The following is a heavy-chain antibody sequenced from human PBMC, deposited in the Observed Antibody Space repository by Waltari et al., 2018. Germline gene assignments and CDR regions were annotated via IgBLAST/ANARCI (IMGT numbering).Heavy chain of an antibody. D-gene: IGHD4-17*01. CDR2: ISGSGGST. V-gene: IGHV3-23*04. Sequence: GQLVASGGGLVQPGGALRLSCSASGFTFSSHSKRWVRQAPGKGLEWVSAISGSGGSTYYADSVKGRFTISRDNSKNTLYLQMNSLRAEDTTVYYCASTVTYCDYWGQGTLVTVSS. CDR3: ASTVTYCDY. CDR1: GFTFSSHS. J-gene: IGHJ4*02.